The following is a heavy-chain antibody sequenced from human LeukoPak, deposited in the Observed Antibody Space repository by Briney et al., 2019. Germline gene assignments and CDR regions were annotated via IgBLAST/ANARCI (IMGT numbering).Heavy chain of an antibody. CDR3: ARKSEYDFWSGYLDY. D-gene: IGHD3-3*01. V-gene: IGHV3-21*03. J-gene: IGHJ4*02. CDR1: GFTFSSYS. CDR2: ISSSSSYI. Sequence: PGGSLRLSCAASGFTFSSYSMNWVRQAPGKGLEWVSSISSSSSYIYYADSVKGRFTISRDNAKNSLYLQMNSLRAEDTAVYYCARKSEYDFWSGYLDYWGQGTLVTVSS.